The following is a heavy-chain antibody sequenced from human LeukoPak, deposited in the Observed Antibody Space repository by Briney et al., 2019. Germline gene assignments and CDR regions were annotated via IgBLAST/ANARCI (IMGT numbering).Heavy chain of an antibody. J-gene: IGHJ6*02. Sequence: GGSLRLSCAASGFTFSSYAMHWVRQAPGKGLEWVAVISYDGSNKYYADSVKGRFTISRDNSKNTLYLQMNSLRAEDTAIYYCARDQWLAYYYHGMDVWGQGTTVTVSS. D-gene: IGHD6-19*01. CDR2: ISYDGSNK. CDR1: GFTFSSYA. CDR3: ARDQWLAYYYHGMDV. V-gene: IGHV3-30-3*01.